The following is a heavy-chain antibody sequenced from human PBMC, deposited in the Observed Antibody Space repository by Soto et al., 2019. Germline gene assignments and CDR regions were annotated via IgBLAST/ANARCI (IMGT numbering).Heavy chain of an antibody. CDR3: AREYGDYGVIDY. Sequence: QVQQQQWGAGLLKPSETLSLTCAVYGGSFSGYYWSWIRQPPGKGLEWIGEINHSGSTNYNPSLKSRVTISVDTSKNQFSLKLSSVTAADTAVYYCAREYGDYGVIDYWGQGTLVTVSS. J-gene: IGHJ4*02. CDR1: GGSFSGYY. CDR2: INHSGST. D-gene: IGHD4-17*01. V-gene: IGHV4-34*01.